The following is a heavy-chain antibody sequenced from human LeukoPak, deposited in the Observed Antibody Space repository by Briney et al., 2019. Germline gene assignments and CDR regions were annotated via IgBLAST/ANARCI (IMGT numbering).Heavy chain of an antibody. V-gene: IGHV1-46*01. CDR3: ARITMVRGITNDY. D-gene: IGHD3-10*01. CDR2: INPGANNT. CDR1: GYTFTNYF. J-gene: IGHJ4*02. Sequence: ASVKVSCKASGYTFTNYFIHWMRQAPGQGLEWMGIINPGANNTTYAQRFQGRVTMTRDMSTSTVYMELSSLGSEDTAVYYCARITMVRGITNDYWGQGTLVTVSS.